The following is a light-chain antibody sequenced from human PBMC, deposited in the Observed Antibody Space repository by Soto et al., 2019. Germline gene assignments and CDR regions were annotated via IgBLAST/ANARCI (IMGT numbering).Light chain of an antibody. CDR1: QSISSW. Sequence: DIQMTQSPSTLSASVGDRVTITCRASQSISSWLAWYQQKPGKAPKLLIYKASSLESGVPSRFSGSGSGTEFTLNIISLQPDDFATYYCQQYNSYPWTFGQGTKVEIK. CDR2: KAS. V-gene: IGKV1-5*03. CDR3: QQYNSYPWT. J-gene: IGKJ1*01.